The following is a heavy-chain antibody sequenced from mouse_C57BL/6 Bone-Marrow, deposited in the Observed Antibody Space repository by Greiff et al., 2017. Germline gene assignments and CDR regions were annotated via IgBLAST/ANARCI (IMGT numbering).Heavy chain of an antibody. CDR1: GYTFTSYG. CDR2: IYPRSGNT. CDR3: ARYGTTVVARDY. J-gene: IGHJ2*01. V-gene: IGHV1-81*01. D-gene: IGHD1-1*01. Sequence: VQRVESGAELARPGASVKLSCKASGYTFTSYGISWVKQRTGQGLEWIGEIYPRSGNTYYNEKFKGKATLTADKSSSTAYMELRSLTSEDSAVYFCARYGTTVVARDYWGQGTTLTVSS.